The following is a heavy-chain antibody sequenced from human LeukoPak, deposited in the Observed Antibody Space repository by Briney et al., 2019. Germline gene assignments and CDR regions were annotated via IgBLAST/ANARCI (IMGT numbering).Heavy chain of an antibody. CDR1: GYTFIGYY. D-gene: IGHD6-13*01. J-gene: IGHJ5*02. CDR3: ARDCDGQQLPHWFDP. V-gene: IGHV1-2*02. Sequence: ASVKVSCKTSGYTFIGYYMQWVRQAPGQGLEWMGWINPNSGDTKFAQKFQGRVTMTRDTSISTAYMELSRLRSDDTAVYYCARDCDGQQLPHWFDPWGQGTLVTVSS. CDR2: INPNSGDT.